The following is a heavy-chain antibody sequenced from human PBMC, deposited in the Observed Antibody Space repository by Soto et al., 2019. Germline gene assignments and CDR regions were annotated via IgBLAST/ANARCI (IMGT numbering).Heavy chain of an antibody. J-gene: IGHJ4*02. CDR3: ARGGARITMIVVAQGVDY. CDR2: ISGSGGST. CDR1: GFTFSSYA. V-gene: IGHV3-23*01. Sequence: GGSLRLSCAASGFTFSSYAMSWVRQAPGKGLEWVSAISGSGGSTYYADSVKGRFTISRDNAKNSLYLQMNSLRAEDTAVYYCARGGARITMIVVAQGVDYWGQGTLVTVSS. D-gene: IGHD3-22*01.